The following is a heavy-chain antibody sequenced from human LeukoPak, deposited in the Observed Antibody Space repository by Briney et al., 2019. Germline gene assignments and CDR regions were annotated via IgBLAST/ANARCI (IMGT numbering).Heavy chain of an antibody. Sequence: SETLSLTCAVYGGSFSGYYWSWIRQPPGKGPEWIGEINHSGSTNYNPSLKSRVTISVDTSKNQFSLKLSSVTAADTAVYYCARGKTYYYGSGSYGPPFDYWGQGTLVTVSS. D-gene: IGHD3-10*01. CDR1: GGSFSGYY. CDR2: INHSGST. J-gene: IGHJ4*02. V-gene: IGHV4-34*01. CDR3: ARGKTYYYGSGSYGPPFDY.